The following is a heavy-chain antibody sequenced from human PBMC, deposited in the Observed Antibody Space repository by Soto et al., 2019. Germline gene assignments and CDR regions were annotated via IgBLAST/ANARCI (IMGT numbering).Heavy chain of an antibody. CDR2: ISYDGSNK. CDR3: AKDGREAAGKIDY. Sequence: GGSLRLSCAASGFTFSSYGMHWVRQAPGKGLEWVAVISYDGSNKYYADSVKGRFTISRDNSKNTLYLQMNSLRAEDTAVYYCAKDGREAAGKIDYWGQGTLVTVSS. D-gene: IGHD6-13*01. CDR1: GFTFSSYG. V-gene: IGHV3-30*18. J-gene: IGHJ4*02.